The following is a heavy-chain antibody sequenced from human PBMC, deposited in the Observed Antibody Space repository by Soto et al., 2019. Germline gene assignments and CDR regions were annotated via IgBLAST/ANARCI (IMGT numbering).Heavy chain of an antibody. D-gene: IGHD3-10*01. Sequence: QVQLVQSGAEVKKPGSSVKVSCKASGGTFSSYTISWVRQAPGQGLEWMGRIIPILGIANYAQKFQGRVTITAGKSTSTAYMELSSLRSEDTAGYYCARTSSEYYYYYYMDVWGKGTTVTVSS. V-gene: IGHV1-69*02. CDR1: GGTFSSYT. CDR3: ARTSSEYYYYYYMDV. CDR2: IIPILGIA. J-gene: IGHJ6*03.